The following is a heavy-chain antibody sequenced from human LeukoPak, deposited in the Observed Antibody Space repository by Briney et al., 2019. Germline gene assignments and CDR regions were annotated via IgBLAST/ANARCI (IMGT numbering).Heavy chain of an antibody. CDR3: ATDLSGLRWLDP. CDR2: FDPEDGET. D-gene: IGHD3-3*01. V-gene: IGHV1-24*01. J-gene: IGHJ5*02. Sequence: ASVKVSCKVSGYTLTELSMHWVRQAPGKGLEWMGGFDPEDGETIYAQKFQGRVTMTEDTSTDTAYMELSSLRSEDTAVYYCATDLSGLRWLDPWGQGTLVTVSS. CDR1: GYTLTELS.